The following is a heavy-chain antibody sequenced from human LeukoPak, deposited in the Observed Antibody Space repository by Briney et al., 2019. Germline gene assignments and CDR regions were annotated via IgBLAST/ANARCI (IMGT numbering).Heavy chain of an antibody. D-gene: IGHD6-13*01. Sequence: SETLSLTCTVSGGSISSYYWSWIRQPPGKGLEWIGYIYYSGSTNYNPSLKSRVTISVDTSKNQFSLKLSSVTAADTAVYYCASRARYNLIAAAGPFDYWGQGTLVTVSS. CDR1: GGSISSYY. CDR3: ASRARYNLIAAAGPFDY. J-gene: IGHJ4*02. V-gene: IGHV4-59*12. CDR2: IYYSGST.